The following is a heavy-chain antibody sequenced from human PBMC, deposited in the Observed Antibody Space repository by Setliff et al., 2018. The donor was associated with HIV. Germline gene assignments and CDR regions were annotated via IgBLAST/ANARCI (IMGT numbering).Heavy chain of an antibody. Sequence: SETLSLTCDDSAVSLRGHYWNWIRQSPGKGLEWIGRISYGGGTHYNPSLRSRVIISMDTSKNQFSLKLSSVTAADTAVYYCARDRYTYAYLDYWGQGTLVTVSS. CDR2: ISYGGGT. V-gene: IGHV4-34*01. D-gene: IGHD5-18*01. CDR1: AVSLRGHY. J-gene: IGHJ4*02. CDR3: ARDRYTYAYLDY.